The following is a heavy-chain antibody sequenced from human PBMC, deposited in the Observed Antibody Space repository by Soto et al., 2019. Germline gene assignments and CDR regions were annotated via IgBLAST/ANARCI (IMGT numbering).Heavy chain of an antibody. CDR2: INSDGSSI. D-gene: IGHD2-2*01. V-gene: IGHV3-74*01. J-gene: IGHJ6*02. CDR3: ARDDARYGMDV. CDR1: GFTFSNYW. Sequence: EVQLVESGGGLVQPGGSLRLSCAASGFTFSNYWMHWVRQAPGKGLVWVSRINSDGSSISDADPVKGRFTISRDNAKNTLYLQMNSLRAEDTAVYYCARDDARYGMDVWGQGTTVTVSS.